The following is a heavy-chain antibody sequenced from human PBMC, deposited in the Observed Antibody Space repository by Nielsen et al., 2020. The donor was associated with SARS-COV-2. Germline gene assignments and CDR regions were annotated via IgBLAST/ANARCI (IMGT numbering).Heavy chain of an antibody. J-gene: IGHJ5*02. CDR2: MNPNSGNT. Sequence: ASVKVSCKASGYIFTSYDINWVRQATGQGLEWMGWMNPNSGNTGYAQKFQGRVTMTRNTSISTAYMELSSLRSEDTAVYYCARVRIAARSWFDPWGQGTLVTVSS. D-gene: IGHD6-6*01. CDR1: GYIFTSYD. CDR3: ARVRIAARSWFDP. V-gene: IGHV1-8*01.